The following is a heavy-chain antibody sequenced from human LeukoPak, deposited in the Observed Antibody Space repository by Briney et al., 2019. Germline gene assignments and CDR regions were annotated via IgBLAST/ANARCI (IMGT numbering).Heavy chain of an antibody. CDR2: INPNSGGT. CDR1: GYTFTGNY. CDR3: ASPHLNYDILTGYYDAFDI. D-gene: IGHD3-9*01. Sequence: ASVKVSCKASGYTFTGNYMHWVRQAPGQGLEWMGWINPNSGGTNYAQKFQGRVTMTRDTSISTAYMELSRLRSDDTAVYYCASPHLNYDILTGYYDAFDIWGQGTMVTVSS. V-gene: IGHV1-2*02. J-gene: IGHJ3*02.